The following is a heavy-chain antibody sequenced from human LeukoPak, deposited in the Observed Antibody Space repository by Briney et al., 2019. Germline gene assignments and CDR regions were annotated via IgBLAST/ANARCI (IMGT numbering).Heavy chain of an antibody. V-gene: IGHV2-5*02. CDR1: GFSLSTSGVG. Sequence: SGPTLVNPTQTLTLTCTFSGFSLSTSGVGVGWIRQPPGKALEWLALSYWDDDKRYSPSLKSRLTITKDTSKNQVVLTMTNMDPVDTATYYCAHRGEGAYCGGDCYSYYFDYWGQGTLVTVSS. J-gene: IGHJ4*02. CDR2: SYWDDDK. D-gene: IGHD2-21*02. CDR3: AHRGEGAYCGGDCYSYYFDY.